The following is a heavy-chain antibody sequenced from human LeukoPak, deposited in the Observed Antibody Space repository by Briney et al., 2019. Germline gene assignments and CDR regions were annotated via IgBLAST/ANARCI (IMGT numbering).Heavy chain of an antibody. CDR1: GFTFSSYS. CDR3: AKSLTPMIEPRDGMDV. J-gene: IGHJ6*02. D-gene: IGHD3-22*01. V-gene: IGHV3-48*04. Sequence: QPGGSLRLSCAASGFTFSSYSMNWVRQAPGKGLEWVSYISSSSSTIYYADSVKGRFTISRDNAKNSLYLQMNSLRAEDTAVYYCAKSLTPMIEPRDGMDVWGQGTTVTVSS. CDR2: ISSSSSTI.